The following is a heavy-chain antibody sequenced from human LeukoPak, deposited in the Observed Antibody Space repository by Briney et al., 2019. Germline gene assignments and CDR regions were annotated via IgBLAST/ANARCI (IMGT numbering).Heavy chain of an antibody. CDR3: AKHVLLWFGESSDAFDI. Sequence: PGGSLRLSCAAPGFTFSSYAMSWVRQAPGKGLEWVSGISGSGGSTYYADSVKGRFTISRDNSKNTLYLQMNSLRAEDAAVYYCAKHVLLWFGESSDAFDIWGQGTMVTVSS. CDR2: ISGSGGST. CDR1: GFTFSSYA. V-gene: IGHV3-23*01. J-gene: IGHJ3*02. D-gene: IGHD3-10*01.